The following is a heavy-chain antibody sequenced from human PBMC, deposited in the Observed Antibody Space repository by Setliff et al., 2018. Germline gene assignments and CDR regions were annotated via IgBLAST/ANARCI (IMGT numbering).Heavy chain of an antibody. D-gene: IGHD3-3*01. J-gene: IGHJ6*03. CDR3: ARDLYDFWSGSDSWDDYYYYMDV. Sequence: AGGSLRLSCAASGFTVSSNYMSWVRQAPGKGLEWVSVIYSGGSTYYADSVKGRFTISRDNSKNTLYLQMNSLRAEDTAVYYCARDLYDFWSGSDSWDDYYYYMDVWGKGTTVTVSS. V-gene: IGHV3-66*02. CDR2: IYSGGST. CDR1: GFTVSSNY.